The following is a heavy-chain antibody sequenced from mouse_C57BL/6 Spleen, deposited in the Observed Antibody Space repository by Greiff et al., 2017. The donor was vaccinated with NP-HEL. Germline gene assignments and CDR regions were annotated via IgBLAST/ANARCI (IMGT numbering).Heavy chain of an antibody. CDR2: IYPGSGST. CDR1: GYTFTSYW. D-gene: IGHD1-1*01. CDR3: ARPVVVHWYFDV. V-gene: IGHV1-55*01. J-gene: IGHJ1*03. Sequence: QVQLKQPGAELVKPGASVKMSCKASGYTFTSYWITWVKQRPGQGLEWIGDIYPGSGSTNYNEKFKSKATLTVDTSSSTAYMQLSSLTSEDSAVYYCARPVVVHWYFDVWGTGTTVTVSS.